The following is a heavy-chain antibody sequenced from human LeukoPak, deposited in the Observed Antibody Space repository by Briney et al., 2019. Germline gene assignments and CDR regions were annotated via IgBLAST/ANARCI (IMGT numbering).Heavy chain of an antibody. CDR1: GGSISSYY. CDR2: IYTSGST. Sequence: PSETLSLTCTVSGGSISSYYWSWIRQPAGKGLEWIGRIYTSGSTNYNPSLKSRVTMSVDTSKNQFSLKLSSVTAADTAVYYCARDLHGVGATTSHVGYYYYYYMDVWGKGTTVTISS. J-gene: IGHJ6*03. V-gene: IGHV4-4*07. D-gene: IGHD1-26*01. CDR3: ARDLHGVGATTSHVGYYYYYYMDV.